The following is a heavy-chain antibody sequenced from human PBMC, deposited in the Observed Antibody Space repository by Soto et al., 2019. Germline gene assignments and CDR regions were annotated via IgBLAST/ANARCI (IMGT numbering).Heavy chain of an antibody. D-gene: IGHD5-18*01. Sequence: PSETLSLNCAVYGGSFRGYYWSWIRQPPGKGLEWIGEINHSGSTNYKPSLKSRVTISVDTAKSQFSLKLSSGTAADTAVYYCARGREQLLDYWGQGTLVTVSS. CDR1: GGSFRGYY. J-gene: IGHJ4*02. CDR3: ARGREQLLDY. CDR2: INHSGST. V-gene: IGHV4-34*01.